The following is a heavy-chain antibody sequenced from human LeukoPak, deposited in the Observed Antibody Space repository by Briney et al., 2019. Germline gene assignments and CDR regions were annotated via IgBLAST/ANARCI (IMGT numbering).Heavy chain of an antibody. V-gene: IGHV4-30-4*08. Sequence: SETLSLTCTVSGGSISSGDYYWSWIRQPPGKGLEWIGYIYYSGSTYYNPSLKSRVTISVDTSKNQFSLKLSSVTAADTAVYYCARTQYCSSTSCSTGYFDLWGRGTLATVSS. J-gene: IGHJ2*01. D-gene: IGHD2-2*01. CDR3: ARTQYCSSTSCSTGYFDL. CDR1: GGSISSGDYY. CDR2: IYYSGST.